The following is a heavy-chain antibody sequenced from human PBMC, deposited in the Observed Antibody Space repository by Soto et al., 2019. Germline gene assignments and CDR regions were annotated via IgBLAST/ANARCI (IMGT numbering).Heavy chain of an antibody. D-gene: IGHD6-19*01. Sequence: VQLVQSGAEVKKPGSSVKVSCKASGGTFSSYAISWVRQAPGQGLEWMGGIIPIFGTANYAQKFQGRVTITADESTSTAYMELSSLRSEDTAVYYCARGASSGKAYYYYYGMDVWGQGTTVTVSS. CDR1: GGTFSSYA. CDR2: IIPIFGTA. J-gene: IGHJ6*02. CDR3: ARGASSGKAYYYYYGMDV. V-gene: IGHV1-69*01.